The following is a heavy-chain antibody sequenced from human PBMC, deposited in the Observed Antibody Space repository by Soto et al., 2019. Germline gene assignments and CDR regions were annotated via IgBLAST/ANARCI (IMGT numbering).Heavy chain of an antibody. CDR1: VYTFTSYH. J-gene: IGHJ5*02. CDR3: ARDRYCSGGSCYTPRESWFDP. CDR2: INPSGGST. D-gene: IGHD2-15*01. Sequence: ASVKVSCKTSVYTFTSYHMHWVRQATKQGLEWMGIINPSGGSTSYAQKFQGRVTMTRNTSISTAYMELSSLRSEDTAVYYCARDRYCSGGSCYTPRESWFDPWGQGTLVTVSS. V-gene: IGHV1-46*01.